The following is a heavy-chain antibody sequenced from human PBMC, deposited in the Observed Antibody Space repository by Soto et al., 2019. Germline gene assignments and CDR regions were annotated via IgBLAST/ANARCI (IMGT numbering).Heavy chain of an antibody. CDR1: GFTFSSYA. V-gene: IGHV3-23*01. D-gene: IGHD3-9*01. Sequence: PGGSLRLSCAASGFTFSSYAMSWVRQAPGKGLEWVSAISGSGGSTYYADSVKGRFTISRDNSKNTLYLQMNSLRAEDTAVYYCAKEILGAGYYLYYYYDMDVWGQGTTVTVSS. CDR3: AKEILGAGYYLYYYYDMDV. J-gene: IGHJ6*02. CDR2: ISGSGGST.